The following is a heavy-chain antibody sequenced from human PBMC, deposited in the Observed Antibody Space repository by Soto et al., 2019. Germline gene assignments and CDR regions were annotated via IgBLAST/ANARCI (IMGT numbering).Heavy chain of an antibody. CDR2: IYWDDDE. V-gene: IGHV2-5*02. CDR1: GFSLSTSGVG. D-gene: IGHD3-10*01. Sequence: QITLTESGPTLVKPTQTLTLTCTFSGFSLSTSGVGVGWIRQPPGTALEWLALIYWDDDERHSPSLKSRLTITKDTTENQVVLTMTTMDPGDTATYYCVHRHYNDTWPYNWFDPWGQGILVTVSS. J-gene: IGHJ5*02. CDR3: VHRHYNDTWPYNWFDP.